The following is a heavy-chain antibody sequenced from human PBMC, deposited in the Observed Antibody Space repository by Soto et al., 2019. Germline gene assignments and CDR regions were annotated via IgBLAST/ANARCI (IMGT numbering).Heavy chain of an antibody. CDR2: ISAYNGNT. J-gene: IGHJ6*02. D-gene: IGHD3-3*01. CDR3: ARDTLTPQYYDFWSGYYAIYYYYGMDV. Sequence: GASVKVSCKASGYTFTSYGISWVRQAPGQGLGWMGWISAYNGNTNYAQKLQGRVTMTTDTSTSTAYMELRSLRSDDTAVYYCARDTLTPQYYDFWSGYYAIYYYYGMDVWGQGTTVTVSS. CDR1: GYTFTSYG. V-gene: IGHV1-18*04.